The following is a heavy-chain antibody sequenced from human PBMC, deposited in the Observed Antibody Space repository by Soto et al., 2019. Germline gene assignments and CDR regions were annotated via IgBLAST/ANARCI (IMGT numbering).Heavy chain of an antibody. CDR2: IDSTGANT. Sequence: LRLSCVVSRYTFKSHGLSWVRQAPGKGLEWVSTIDSTGANTHYADSVRGRFTISRDNSRNTLHLQMHDLRADDTALYYCVSWVSAHFDYWGQGTLVTVSS. CDR1: RYTFKSHG. V-gene: IGHV3-23*01. J-gene: IGHJ4*02. D-gene: IGHD3-16*01. CDR3: VSWVSAHFDY.